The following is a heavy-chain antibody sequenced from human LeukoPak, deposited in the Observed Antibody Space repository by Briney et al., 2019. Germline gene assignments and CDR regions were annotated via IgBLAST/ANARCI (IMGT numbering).Heavy chain of an antibody. CDR2: IIPIFGIA. J-gene: IGHJ4*02. CDR1: GGTFSSYA. V-gene: IGHV1-69*04. D-gene: IGHD5-12*01. Sequence: VASVKASCKASGGTFSSYAISWVRQAPGQGLEWMGRIIPIFGIANYAQKFQGRVTITADKSTSTAYMELSSLRSEDTAVYYCARLLRGPYWGQGTLVTVSS. CDR3: ARLLRGPY.